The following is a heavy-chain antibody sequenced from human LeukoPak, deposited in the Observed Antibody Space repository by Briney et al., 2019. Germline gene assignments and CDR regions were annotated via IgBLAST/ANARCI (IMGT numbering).Heavy chain of an antibody. J-gene: IGHJ3*02. CDR1: GFTFTNFA. CDR2: ISNDERNK. Sequence: PGGSLRLSCAASGFTFTNFAMHWVRQAPGKGLEWVAVISNDERNKYYADSVKGRFTISRDNSKNTLYLQMSSLRAEDTAVYYCARETGEAFGIWGQGTMVTVSS. V-gene: IGHV3-30*04. D-gene: IGHD7-27*01. CDR3: ARETGEAFGI.